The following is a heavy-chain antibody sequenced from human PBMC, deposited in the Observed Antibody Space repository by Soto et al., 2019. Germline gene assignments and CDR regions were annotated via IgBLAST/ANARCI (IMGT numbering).Heavy chain of an antibody. V-gene: IGHV4-59*08. CDR1: GGSIDDHN. CDR2: VYSTGGS. J-gene: IGHJ6*02. D-gene: IGHD3-10*01. CDR3: VRQGIGNRHGLLDL. Sequence: QVQLHESGPGLVKPSETLSLTCTVSGGSIDDHNFAWIRQTPGKALEWIGYVYSTGGSGYKPSLKGRVTPSMDTSKRQFSLQMPSVTAADPAVDYCVRQGIGNRHGLLDLWGRGTTVTVSS.